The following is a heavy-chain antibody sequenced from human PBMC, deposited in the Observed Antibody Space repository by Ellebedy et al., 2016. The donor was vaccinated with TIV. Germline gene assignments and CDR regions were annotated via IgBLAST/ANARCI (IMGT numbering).Heavy chain of an antibody. CDR1: GYTFTGYY. V-gene: IGHV1-2*04. CDR3: ARAPSVVFGSGSYRFAP. D-gene: IGHD3-10*01. CDR2: INPNSGGT. J-gene: IGHJ5*02. Sequence: AASVKVSCKASGYTFTGYYLHWVRQAPGQGLEWMGWINPNSGGTNYAQKFQGWVTMTMDTSISTAYMELSRLRSNDSAVYYCARAPSVVFGSGSYRFAPWGQGTLVTVSS.